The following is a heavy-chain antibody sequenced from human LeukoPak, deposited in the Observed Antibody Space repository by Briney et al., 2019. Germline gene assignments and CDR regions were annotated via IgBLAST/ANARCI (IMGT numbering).Heavy chain of an antibody. CDR1: GFAVSTNY. V-gene: IGHV3-66*01. D-gene: IGHD3-10*01. J-gene: IGHJ3*02. CDR2: IYSGGST. Sequence: GGSLRLSCAASGFAVSTNYTSWVRQAPGKGPEWVSLIYSGGSTYYADSVKGRFTISRDNSKNTLYLQMNSLRDDDTAVYYCARDAGVRGVRDGDIWGPGTMVTVSS. CDR3: ARDAGVRGVRDGDI.